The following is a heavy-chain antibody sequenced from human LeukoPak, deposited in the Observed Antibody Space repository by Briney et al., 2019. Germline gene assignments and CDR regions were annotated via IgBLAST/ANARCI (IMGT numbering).Heavy chain of an antibody. Sequence: GGSLRLSCAASGFTFDDYAMHWVRQAPGKGLEWVSGISWNSGSIGYADSVKGRFTISRDNAKNSLYLQMNSLRAEDTALYYCAKDGYSSSKIRRYYYYYYYMDVWGKGTTVTVS. CDR2: ISWNSGSI. CDR3: AKDGYSSSKIRRYYYYYYYMDV. V-gene: IGHV3-9*01. CDR1: GFTFDDYA. J-gene: IGHJ6*03. D-gene: IGHD6-13*01.